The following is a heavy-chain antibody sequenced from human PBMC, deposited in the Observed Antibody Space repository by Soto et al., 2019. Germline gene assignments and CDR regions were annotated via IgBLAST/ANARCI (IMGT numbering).Heavy chain of an antibody. CDR2: IIPIFGTA. Sequence: SVKVSCKASGGTFSSYAISWVRQAPGQGLEWMGGIIPIFGTANYAQKFQGRVTITADESTSTAYMELSSLRSEDTAVYYCASNWNEPYYCYYGMDVWGQGTTVTVSS. D-gene: IGHD1-1*01. J-gene: IGHJ6*02. V-gene: IGHV1-69*13. CDR3: ASNWNEPYYCYYGMDV. CDR1: GGTFSSYA.